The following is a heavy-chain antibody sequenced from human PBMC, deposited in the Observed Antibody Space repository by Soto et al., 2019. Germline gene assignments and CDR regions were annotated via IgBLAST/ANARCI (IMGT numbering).Heavy chain of an antibody. CDR1: GGSISSSSYY. V-gene: IGHV4-39*01. J-gene: IGHJ4*02. D-gene: IGHD6-13*01. CDR3: ARSPRPFRGSWSDY. CDR2: IYYSGST. Sequence: QLQLQESGPGLVKPSETLSLTCTVPGGSISSSSYYWGWIRQPPGKGLEWIGSIYYSGSTYYNPSLKSRVTISVDTSKNQFSLKLSSVTAADTAVYYCARSPRPFRGSWSDYWGQGTLVTVSS.